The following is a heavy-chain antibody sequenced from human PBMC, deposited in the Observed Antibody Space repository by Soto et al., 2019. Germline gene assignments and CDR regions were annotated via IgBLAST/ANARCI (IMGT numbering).Heavy chain of an antibody. D-gene: IGHD3-3*01. V-gene: IGHV3-30-3*01. CDR2: ISYDGSNK. J-gene: IGHJ6*02. CDR3: ARGQFRDFWSGYYTGYYYYGMDV. Sequence: PVGSLRLSCAASGFTFSSYAMHWVRQAPGKGLEWVAVISYDGSNKYYADSVKGRFTISRDNSKNTLYLQMNSLRAEDTAVYYCARGQFRDFWSGYYTGYYYYGMDVWGQGTTVTVSS. CDR1: GFTFSSYA.